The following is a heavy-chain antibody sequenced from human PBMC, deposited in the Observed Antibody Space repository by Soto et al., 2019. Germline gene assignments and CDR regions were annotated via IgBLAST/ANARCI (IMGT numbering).Heavy chain of an antibody. CDR3: ARDQKGYYGSGSYYNAEYGMDV. Sequence: ASETLSLTCTVSGGSISSGGYYWSWIRQHPGKGLEWIGYIYYSGSTYYNPSLKSRVTISVDTSKNQFSLKLSSVTAADTAVYYCARDQKGYYGSGSYYNAEYGMDVWGQGTTVTVSS. CDR1: GGSISSGGYY. CDR2: IYYSGST. D-gene: IGHD3-10*01. V-gene: IGHV4-31*03. J-gene: IGHJ6*02.